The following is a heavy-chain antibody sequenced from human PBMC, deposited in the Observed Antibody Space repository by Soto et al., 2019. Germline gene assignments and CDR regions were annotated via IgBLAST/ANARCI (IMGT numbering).Heavy chain of an antibody. CDR3: VRFFYGSGTDHTLQH. Sequence: PSETVSLTCTVSGGSIDSAGYYWSWIRQHPVKGLEWVGYIYYSGSTYYNPSLKSRVTISLDTPKNQFSLKLSSVTAADTAVYYCVRFFYGSGTDHTLQHWGQGTLVTVSS. CDR2: IYYSGST. J-gene: IGHJ1*01. CDR1: GGSIDSAGYY. V-gene: IGHV4-31*03. D-gene: IGHD3-10*01.